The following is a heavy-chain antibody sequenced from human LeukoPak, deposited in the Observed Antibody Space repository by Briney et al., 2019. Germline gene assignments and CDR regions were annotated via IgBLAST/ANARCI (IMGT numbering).Heavy chain of an antibody. CDR2: IIPIFGTA. CDR1: GGTFSSYA. Sequence: WASVKVSCKASGGTFSSYAISWVRQAPGQGLEWMGGIIPIFGTANYAQKFQGRVTITTDESTSTAYMELSSLRSEDTAVYYCARGTHPARGGYSYGYSWFDPWGQGTLVTVSS. V-gene: IGHV1-69*05. CDR3: ARGTHPARGGYSYGYSWFDP. J-gene: IGHJ5*02. D-gene: IGHD5-18*01.